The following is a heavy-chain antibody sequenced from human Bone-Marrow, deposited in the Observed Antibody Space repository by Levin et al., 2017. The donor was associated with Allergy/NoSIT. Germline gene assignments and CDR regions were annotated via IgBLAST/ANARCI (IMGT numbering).Heavy chain of an antibody. D-gene: IGHD6-13*01. Sequence: LSLTCAASGFTLDDYSMQWVRQAPGKGLEWVSFISWDGVTTLYADSVKGRFTISRDYSGKSLYLQMNSLRSEDTALYYCAKGLHVAEAFDMWGQGTMVIVSS. CDR3: AKGLHVAEAFDM. V-gene: IGHV3-43*01. CDR2: ISWDGVTT. CDR1: GFTLDDYS. J-gene: IGHJ3*02.